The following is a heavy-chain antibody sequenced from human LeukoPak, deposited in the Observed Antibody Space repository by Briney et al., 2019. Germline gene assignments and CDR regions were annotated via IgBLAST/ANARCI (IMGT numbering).Heavy chain of an antibody. CDR2: INSDGSST. Sequence: PGGSLRLSCAASGFTFSSYAMSWVRQASGKGLVWVSRINSDGSSTSYADSVKGRFTISRDNAKNTLYLQMNSLRAEDTAVYYCARDPRGYGDYVGFDYWGQGTLVTVSS. CDR1: GFTFSSYA. J-gene: IGHJ4*02. V-gene: IGHV3-74*01. D-gene: IGHD4-17*01. CDR3: ARDPRGYGDYVGFDY.